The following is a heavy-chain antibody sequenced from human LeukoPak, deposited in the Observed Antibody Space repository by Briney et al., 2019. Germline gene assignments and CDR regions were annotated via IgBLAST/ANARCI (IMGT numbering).Heavy chain of an antibody. Sequence: GGSLRLSCGGSGFTFSSYAMSWVRQAPGKGLQWVSSMSSSGDSIHLADSVKGRFSISRDSANNSLYLQMNSLGAEDTAVYYCASSGYDLDWYFDLWGRGTLVTVSS. CDR1: GFTFSSYA. V-gene: IGHV3-21*01. D-gene: IGHD5-12*01. J-gene: IGHJ2*01. CDR3: ASSGYDLDWYFDL. CDR2: MSSSGDSI.